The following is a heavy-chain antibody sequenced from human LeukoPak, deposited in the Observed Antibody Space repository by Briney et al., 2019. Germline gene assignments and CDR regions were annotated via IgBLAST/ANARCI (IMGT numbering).Heavy chain of an antibody. CDR2: INPSGGST. CDR3: ARDSASPLRSLEWLSVIRMDV. J-gene: IGHJ6*03. Sequence: ASVKVSCKASGYTFTSYGISWVRQAPGQGLEWMGIINPSGGSTSYAQKFQGRVTMTRDTSTSTVYMELSSLRSEDTAVYYCARDSASPLRSLEWLSVIRMDVWGKGTTVTVSS. CDR1: GYTFTSYG. V-gene: IGHV1-46*01. D-gene: IGHD3-3*01.